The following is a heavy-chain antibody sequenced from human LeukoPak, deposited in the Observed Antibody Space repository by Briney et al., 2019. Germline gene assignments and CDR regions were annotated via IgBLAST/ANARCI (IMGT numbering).Heavy chain of an antibody. V-gene: IGHV1-69*04. CDR2: IIPILGIA. CDR1: GGTFTSYA. J-gene: IGHJ4*02. Sequence: ASVKVSCKASGGTFTSYAISWVRQAPGQGLEWMGRIIPILGIANYAQKFQGRVTITADKSTSTAYMELSSLRSEDTAVYYCARDLNGDGYITGWGQGTLVTVSS. CDR3: ARDLNGDGYITG. D-gene: IGHD5-24*01.